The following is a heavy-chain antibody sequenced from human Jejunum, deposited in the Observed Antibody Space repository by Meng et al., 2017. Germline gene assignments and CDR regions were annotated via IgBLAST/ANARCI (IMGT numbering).Heavy chain of an antibody. D-gene: IGHD3-3*01. V-gene: IGHV4-59*01. CDR2: IYYTGST. CDR3: AREWSAFDI. Sequence: GSLRLSCTDSAGSISSYYSSWIRQPPGKGLEWIGYIYYTGSTSYNPSLKSRVTMSVDTSKNQFSLKLSSVTAADTAVYYCAREWSAFDIWGQGTMVTVSS. CDR1: AGSISSYY. J-gene: IGHJ3*02.